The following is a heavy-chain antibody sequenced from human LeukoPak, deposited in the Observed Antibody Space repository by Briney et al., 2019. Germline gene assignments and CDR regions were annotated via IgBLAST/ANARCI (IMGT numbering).Heavy chain of an antibody. CDR3: ARVHEAFFNWFDP. CDR1: GGSFSGYY. CDR2: INHSGST. Sequence: SETLSLTCAVYGGSFSGYYWSWIRQPPGKGLEWIGEINHSGSTNYNPSLKSRVTISVDTSKNQFSLKLSSVTAADTAVYYCARVHEAFFNWFDPWGQGTLVTVSS. V-gene: IGHV4-34*01. J-gene: IGHJ5*02.